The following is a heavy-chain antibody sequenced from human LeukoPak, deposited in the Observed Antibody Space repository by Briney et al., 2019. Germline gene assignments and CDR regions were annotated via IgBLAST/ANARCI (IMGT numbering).Heavy chain of an antibody. Sequence: GGSLRLSCAASGFTFSSYEMNWVRQAPGKGLEWVSYISSSGSTIYYADSVKGRFTISRDNAKNSLYLQMNSLRAEDTAVYCCARGPKVGATSGLKYWGQGTLVTVSS. D-gene: IGHD1-26*01. CDR1: GFTFSSYE. CDR2: ISSSGSTI. V-gene: IGHV3-48*03. CDR3: ARGPKVGATSGLKY. J-gene: IGHJ4*02.